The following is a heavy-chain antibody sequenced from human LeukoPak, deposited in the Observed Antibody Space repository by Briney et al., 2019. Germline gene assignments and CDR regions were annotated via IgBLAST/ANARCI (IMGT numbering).Heavy chain of an antibody. D-gene: IGHD1-26*01. J-gene: IGHJ6*02. CDR3: ARGRSNYYAMDV. Sequence: PSETLSLTCSVSDGSINSYYRNWIRRPPGKGLEWIGYIYYNGNTNYSPSLKSRVTMSVDTSKNLFSLKVSSVTAADTAVYYCARGRSNYYAMDVWGQGTTVTVSS. CDR1: DGSINSYY. V-gene: IGHV4-59*01. CDR2: IYYNGNT.